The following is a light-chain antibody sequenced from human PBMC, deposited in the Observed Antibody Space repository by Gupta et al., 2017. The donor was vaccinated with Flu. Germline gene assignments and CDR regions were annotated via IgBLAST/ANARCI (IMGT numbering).Light chain of an antibody. J-gene: IGKJ4*01. Sequence: EIVMTQFPAILSMSPGERVTLSCRASHSVSSNVAWYQHKPGQAPRLLISGVSTRAAGVPARCTGSGFGTEFTLTISSRQSEDSAVYYCQQDKNSPPNTFGGGTKVEIK. V-gene: IGKV3-15*01. CDR3: QQDKNSPPNT. CDR2: GVS. CDR1: HSVSSN.